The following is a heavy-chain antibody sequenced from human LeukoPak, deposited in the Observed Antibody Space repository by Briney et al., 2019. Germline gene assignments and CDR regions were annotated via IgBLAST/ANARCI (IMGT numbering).Heavy chain of an antibody. CDR1: GGSISSRSFY. Sequence: PSETLSLTCTVSGGSISSRSFYWGWIRQPPGKGLEWVSYISSRSSHTNYADSVKGRFTISRDNAKNSLYLQMNSLRAEDTAVYYCARFSSGWYYFVYWGQGTLVTVSS. CDR2: ISSRSSHT. D-gene: IGHD6-19*01. CDR3: ARFSSGWYYFVY. J-gene: IGHJ4*02. V-gene: IGHV3-11*03.